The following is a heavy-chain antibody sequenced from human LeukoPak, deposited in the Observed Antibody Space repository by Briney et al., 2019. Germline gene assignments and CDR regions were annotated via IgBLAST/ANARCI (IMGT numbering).Heavy chain of an antibody. V-gene: IGHV3-9*01. CDR2: ISWNSGTI. D-gene: IGHD3-22*01. J-gene: IGHJ3*02. Sequence: GGSLRLSFAASGFTFDDYAMHWVRQAPGKGLEWVSGISWNSGTIGYADSVKGRFTISRDNAKNSLYLQMNSLRVEHTAVYYCARDDTHSDTSGSFYDAFDIWGQGTMVTVSS. CDR3: ARDDTHSDTSGSFYDAFDI. CDR1: GFTFDDYA.